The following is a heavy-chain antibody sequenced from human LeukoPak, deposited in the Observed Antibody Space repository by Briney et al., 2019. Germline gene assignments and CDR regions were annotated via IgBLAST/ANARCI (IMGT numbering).Heavy chain of an antibody. Sequence: LSGGSLRLSCAASGFTFSSYSMNWVRQAPGKGLEWVSGISAGADYTYYADSVKGRFTISRDNSKNTLYLQMNSLRAEDTAVYYCAKDSGGRNVVWGAFDIWGQGTVVTVSS. CDR1: GFTFSSYS. D-gene: IGHD2-2*01. CDR3: AKDSGGRNVVWGAFDI. J-gene: IGHJ3*02. CDR2: ISAGADYT. V-gene: IGHV3-23*01.